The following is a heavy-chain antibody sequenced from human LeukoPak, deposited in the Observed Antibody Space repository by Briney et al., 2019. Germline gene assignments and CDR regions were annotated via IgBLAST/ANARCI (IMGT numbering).Heavy chain of an antibody. CDR3: AKKLGEYFDY. V-gene: IGHV3-33*06. CDR1: GFTFSSYG. D-gene: IGHD3-10*01. J-gene: IGHJ4*02. Sequence: GRSLRLSCAASGFTFSSYGMHWVRQAPGKGLEWVAVIWYDGSNKYYADSVKGRFTISRDNSKNTLYLQMNSLRAEDTAVYYCAKKLGEYFDYWGQGTLVTVSS. CDR2: IWYDGSNK.